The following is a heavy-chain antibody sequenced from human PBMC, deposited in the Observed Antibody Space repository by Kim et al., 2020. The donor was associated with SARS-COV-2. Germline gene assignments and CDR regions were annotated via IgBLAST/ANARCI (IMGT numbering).Heavy chain of an antibody. D-gene: IGHD3-16*01. CDR1: RFTFSSYW. CDR2: INRDGSEK. CDR3: TRDLGVGTYFDY. Sequence: GGSLRLSCAASRFTFSSYWMSWVRQAPGKGLEWVANINRDGSEKYYVDAVKGRFTVSRDNAQDSLYLQMNSLRAEDTAVYYCTRDLGVGTYFDYWGHGTLVTV. J-gene: IGHJ4*01. V-gene: IGHV3-7*03.